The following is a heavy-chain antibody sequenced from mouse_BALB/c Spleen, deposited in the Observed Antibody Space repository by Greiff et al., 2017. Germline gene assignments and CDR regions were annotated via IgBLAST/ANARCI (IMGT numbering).Heavy chain of an antibody. CDR1: GFTFSSYW. Sequence: EVQLVESGGGLVQPGGSMKLSCVASGFTFSSYWMSWVRQSPEKGLEWVAEIRLKSDNYATHYAESVKGKFTISRDDSKSRLYLQMNSLRAEDTGIYYCTGGSWYFDVWGAGTTVTVSS. CDR3: TGGSWYFDV. CDR2: IRLKSDNYAT. V-gene: IGHV6-3*01. J-gene: IGHJ1*01. D-gene: IGHD2-2*01.